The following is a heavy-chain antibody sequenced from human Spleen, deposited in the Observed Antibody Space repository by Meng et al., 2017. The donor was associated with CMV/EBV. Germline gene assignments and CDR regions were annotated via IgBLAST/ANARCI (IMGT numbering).Heavy chain of an antibody. J-gene: IGHJ4*02. CDR2: IYYTAST. Sequence: GSLRLSCTVSGGSISRSGTYYWGWVRQPPGKGLEWIGSIYYTASTYYNPSLKRRITISVDTSKNQFSLKLSSVTAADTAVYYCARVGSLVPPQDYWGQGTLVTVSS. V-gene: IGHV4-39*07. CDR3: ARVGSLVPPQDY. CDR1: GGSISRSGTYY.